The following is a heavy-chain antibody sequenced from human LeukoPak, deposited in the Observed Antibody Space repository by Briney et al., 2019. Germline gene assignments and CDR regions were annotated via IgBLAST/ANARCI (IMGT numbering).Heavy chain of an antibody. V-gene: IGHV4-4*02. CDR1: GGSISSSNW. Sequence: SETLSLTCAVSGGSISSSNWWSWVRQPPGKGLEWIGSAPYSGNTYYNPSLKSRVTILVDTSKNQFSLKMTSVTAADTAVYYCARDQYYDVSTYYEIDYWGQGTLVTVSS. CDR2: APYSGNT. CDR3: ARDQYYDVSTYYEIDY. D-gene: IGHD3-22*01. J-gene: IGHJ4*02.